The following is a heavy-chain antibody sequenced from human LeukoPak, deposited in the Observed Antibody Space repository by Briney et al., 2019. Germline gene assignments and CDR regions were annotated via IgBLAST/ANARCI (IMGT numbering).Heavy chain of an antibody. CDR1: GFTFSSYG. CDR2: ISGSGGST. D-gene: IGHD4-17*01. J-gene: IGHJ4*02. V-gene: IGHV3-23*01. CDR3: ARAAVTTSFDY. Sequence: GGSLRLSCAASGFTFSSYGMSWVRQAPGKGLEWVSAISGSGGSTYYADSVKGRFTISRDNAKNSLYLQMNSLRAEDTAVYYCARAAVTTSFDYWGQGTLVTVSS.